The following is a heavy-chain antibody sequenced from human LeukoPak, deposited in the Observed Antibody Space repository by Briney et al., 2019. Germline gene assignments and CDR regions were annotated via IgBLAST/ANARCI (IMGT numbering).Heavy chain of an antibody. CDR2: IYSGGTT. V-gene: IGHV3-23*01. Sequence: PGGSLRVSCAASGFTFTSYGMSWVRQAPGKGLEWVSVIYSGGTTYYGDSVKGRFTISRDNSKNTLYLQMSSLRAEDTAVYYCARYIVATTHACDIWGPGTMVTVS. J-gene: IGHJ3*02. D-gene: IGHD5-12*01. CDR3: ARYIVATTHACDI. CDR1: GFTFTSYG.